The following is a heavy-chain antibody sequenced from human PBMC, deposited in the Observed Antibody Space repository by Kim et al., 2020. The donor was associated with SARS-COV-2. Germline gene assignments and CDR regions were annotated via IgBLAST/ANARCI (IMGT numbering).Heavy chain of an antibody. D-gene: IGHD3-10*01. CDR2: NYPGDSDT. V-gene: IGHV5-51*01. CDR3: ARSQEVMERGVIITAIDY. CDR1: GYSFTSYW. Sequence: GESLKISCKGSGYSFTSYWIGWVRQMPGKGLEWMGINYPGDSDTRYSPSFQGQVTISADKSISTAYLQWSSLKASDTAMYYCARSQEVMERGVIITAIDYWGQGTLVTVSS. J-gene: IGHJ4*02.